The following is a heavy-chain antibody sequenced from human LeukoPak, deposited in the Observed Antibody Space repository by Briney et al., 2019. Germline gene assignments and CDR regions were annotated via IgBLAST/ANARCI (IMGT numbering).Heavy chain of an antibody. V-gene: IGHV3-7*01. D-gene: IGHD3-3*01. CDR2: IKQDGSEK. J-gene: IGHJ6*03. Sequence: GGSLRLSCAASGFTFSSYWMSWVRQAPGKGLEWVANIKQDGSEKYYVDSVKGRFTISRDNAKNSLYLQMNSLRAEDTAVYYCAREDGTDYDFWSGYPEPHYYYYYMDVWGKGTTVTVSS. CDR3: AREDGTDYDFWSGYPEPHYYYYYMDV. CDR1: GFTFSSYW.